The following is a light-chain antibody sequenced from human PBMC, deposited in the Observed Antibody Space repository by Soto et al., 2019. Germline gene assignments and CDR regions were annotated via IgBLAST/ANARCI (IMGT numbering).Light chain of an antibody. V-gene: IGLV2-11*01. Sequence: QSALTQPRSVSGSPGQSVTISCTGTSSDVGGYDSVSWYQQHPAKAPKLIIFDVTKRPSGVPDRFSGSKSGNTASLTISGLQAEDEADYYCCSFAGSYTLYVFGTGTKVTVL. CDR2: DVT. CDR1: SSDVGGYDS. J-gene: IGLJ1*01. CDR3: CSFAGSYTLYV.